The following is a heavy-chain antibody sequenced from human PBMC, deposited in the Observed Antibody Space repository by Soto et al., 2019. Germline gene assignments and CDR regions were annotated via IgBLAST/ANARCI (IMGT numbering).Heavy chain of an antibody. D-gene: IGHD6-19*01. J-gene: IGHJ4*02. CDR1: GGSSGAYF. V-gene: IGHV4-59*01. CDR2: IYYTGAT. CDR3: ARPSVPATRGPLDY. Sequence: SETLSLTCTVSGGSSGAYFWNWVRQPPGKGLGWVGNIYYTGATSYNPSLESRVTISLDSSKNQFSLRLSSVTAADTAVYYCARPSVPATRGPLDYWGQETLVTAPQ.